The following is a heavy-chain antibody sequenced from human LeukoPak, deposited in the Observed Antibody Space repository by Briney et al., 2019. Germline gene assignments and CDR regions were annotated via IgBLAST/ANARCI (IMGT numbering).Heavy chain of an antibody. CDR3: AKLFRYYYDSSGPRGIDY. CDR2: ISGSVGST. D-gene: IGHD3-22*01. Sequence: GGALRLSCAASGVTFSGDAMSGGRQAPGKGGGGGSAISGSVGSTYYADSVKGRFPISRDNSKNPLYLQMNSLRAEDTAVYYCAKLFRYYYDSSGPRGIDYWGQGTLVTVSS. CDR1: GVTFSGDA. J-gene: IGHJ4*02. V-gene: IGHV3-23*01.